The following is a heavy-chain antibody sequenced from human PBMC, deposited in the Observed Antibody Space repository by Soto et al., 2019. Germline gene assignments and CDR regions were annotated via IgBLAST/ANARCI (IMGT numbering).Heavy chain of an antibody. CDR1: GFSVSTSH. CDR3: ADIGRTYVHRLPD. Sequence: GGSLRLSCAAAGFSVSTSHISWVRQAPGKGLEWVSVIYSGGATHYAVSVKGRLIISRDNSKNTLYLQMNGLRVEDTALYYCADIGRTYVHRLPDWGQGALVTVSS. V-gene: IGHV3-53*01. D-gene: IGHD2-8*01. J-gene: IGHJ4*02. CDR2: IYSGGAT.